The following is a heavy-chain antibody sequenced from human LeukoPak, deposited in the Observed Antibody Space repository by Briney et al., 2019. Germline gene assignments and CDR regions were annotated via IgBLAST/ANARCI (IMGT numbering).Heavy chain of an antibody. J-gene: IGHJ5*02. D-gene: IGHD3-10*01. CDR3: ARFEGYDSGSPPP. V-gene: IGHV1-2*02. CDR1: GYTFTGHY. CDR2: INPNSGDT. Sequence: ASVKVSCKASGYTFTGHYIHWVRQAPGQGLEYMGWINPNSGDTNYAQNFQGRVTLTRDTSTNTVYLDVSRLRSDDTAVYYCARFEGYDSGSPPPWGQGTQVTVSS.